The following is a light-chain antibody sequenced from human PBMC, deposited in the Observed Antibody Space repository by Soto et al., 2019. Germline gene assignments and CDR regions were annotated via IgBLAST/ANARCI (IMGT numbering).Light chain of an antibody. Sequence: DIPLTQSPSFLSASVGDRVTITCRASQGISSYLAWYQQKPGKAPKLLIYAASTLQSGVPSRFSGSGSGTEFTLTISSLQPEDFATYYCQQVNSYPQTFGQGTKVEIK. V-gene: IGKV1-9*01. CDR2: AAS. CDR1: QGISSY. CDR3: QQVNSYPQT. J-gene: IGKJ1*01.